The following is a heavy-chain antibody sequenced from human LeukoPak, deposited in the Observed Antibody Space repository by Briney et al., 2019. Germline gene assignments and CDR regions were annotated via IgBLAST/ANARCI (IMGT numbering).Heavy chain of an antibody. Sequence: SETLSLTCTVPGGSISSGGYYWSWIRQHPGKGLEWIGYIYYSGSTYYNPSLKSRVTISVDTSKNQFSLKLSSVTAADTAVYYCARGSSIAARRVYYYYYMDVWGKGTTVTVSS. CDR3: ARGSSIAARRVYYYYYMDV. V-gene: IGHV4-31*03. D-gene: IGHD6-6*01. CDR1: GGSISSGGYY. CDR2: IYYSGST. J-gene: IGHJ6*03.